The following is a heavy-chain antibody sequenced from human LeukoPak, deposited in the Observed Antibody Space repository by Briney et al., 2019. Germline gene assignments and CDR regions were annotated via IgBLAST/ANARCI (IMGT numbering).Heavy chain of an antibody. CDR2: ISVGGGDT. CDR3: AKLNLGEMAYFDS. J-gene: IGHJ4*02. Sequence: GGSLRLSCEASGFIFSSYVIGWVRQAPGKGLEWVSSISVGGGDTFTADSVKGRFTITRENSKNTLYLQMMGLRVEDTAIYYCAKLNLGEMAYFDSWGQGILVTVSS. D-gene: IGHD2-21*01. V-gene: IGHV3-23*01. CDR1: GFIFSSYV.